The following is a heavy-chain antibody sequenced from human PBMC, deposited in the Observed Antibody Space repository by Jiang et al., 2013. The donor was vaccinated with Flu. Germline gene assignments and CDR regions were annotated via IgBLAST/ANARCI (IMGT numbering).Heavy chain of an antibody. CDR2: TYYRSKWYY. D-gene: IGHD1-26*01. Sequence: GLVKPSQTLSLTCAISGDSVSSNTAGWNWIRQSPSRGLEWLGRTYYRSKWYYDYAGSVKSRITINPDTSKNQFSLQLESLTPEDTAVYYCARGGLVMGAIGWFDPWGQGTLVTISS. CDR1: GDSVSSNTAG. J-gene: IGHJ5*02. CDR3: ARGGLVMGAIGWFDP. V-gene: IGHV6-1*01.